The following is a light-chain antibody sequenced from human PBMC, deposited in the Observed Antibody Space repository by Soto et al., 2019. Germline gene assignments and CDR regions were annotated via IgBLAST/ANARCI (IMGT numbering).Light chain of an antibody. Sequence: EIVLTQSPGTLSLSPGETPTLSCRASQTVNSDYLAWFQQRPGQAPRLLIFATSRRATDIPDRFSGSGSGTDFTLAIRRLEPEDFAVYYCHQFGYSPRTFGQGTKVE. CDR3: HQFGYSPRT. CDR1: QTVNSDY. CDR2: ATS. J-gene: IGKJ1*01. V-gene: IGKV3-20*01.